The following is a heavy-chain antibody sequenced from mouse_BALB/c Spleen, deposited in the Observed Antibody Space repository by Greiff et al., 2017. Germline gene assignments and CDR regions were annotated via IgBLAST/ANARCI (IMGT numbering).Heavy chain of an antibody. J-gene: IGHJ4*01. Sequence: EVKVVESGGGLVKPGGSLKLSCAASGFTFSSYTMSWVRQTPEKRLEWVATISSGGSYTYYPDSVKGRFTISRDNAKNTLYLQMSSLKSEDTAMYYCTREGYVYAMDYWGQGTSVTVSS. CDR3: TREGYVYAMDY. CDR2: ISSGGSYT. V-gene: IGHV5-6-4*01. D-gene: IGHD2-14*01. CDR1: GFTFSSYT.